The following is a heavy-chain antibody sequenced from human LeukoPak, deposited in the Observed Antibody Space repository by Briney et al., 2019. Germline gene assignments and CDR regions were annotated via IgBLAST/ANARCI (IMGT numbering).Heavy chain of an antibody. CDR2: LKYDGSEK. CDR1: GFTFSSYW. Sequence: PGGSLRLSCAASGFTFSSYWMSWVRQAPGKGLEWVANLKYDGSEKDYVDSVKGRFTISRDNAKNSLYLQMKSLRAEDTAVYYCARDIAAAGLFFDYWGQGTLVTVSS. J-gene: IGHJ4*02. D-gene: IGHD6-13*01. CDR3: ARDIAAAGLFFDY. V-gene: IGHV3-7*01.